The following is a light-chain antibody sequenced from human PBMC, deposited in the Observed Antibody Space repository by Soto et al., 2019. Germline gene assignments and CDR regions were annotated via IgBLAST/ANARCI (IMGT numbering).Light chain of an antibody. CDR1: SSDVGAYDY. CDR2: EIN. V-gene: IGLV2-8*01. J-gene: IGLJ1*01. CDR3: SSFAGSNNFPYV. Sequence: QSALTQPPSASGSPGQSVTISCTGTSSDVGAYDYVSWYQQHPGKAPKLMIYEINKRPSGVPERFSGSKSGNTASLTVSGLQAEDEADYYCSSFAGSNNFPYVFGTGTKLTVL.